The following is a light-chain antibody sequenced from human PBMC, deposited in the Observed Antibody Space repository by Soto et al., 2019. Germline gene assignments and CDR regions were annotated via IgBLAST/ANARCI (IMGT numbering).Light chain of an antibody. CDR3: QQYDSYSWA. J-gene: IGKJ1*01. Sequence: DIQMTQSPSTLSASVGDRVTITCRASQSISSWLAWYQQKPGKAPKLLIYKASSLESGVPSRFSGSGSGTEFTLTISSLQPDDFATDYCQQYDSYSWAFGQGKKVEIK. V-gene: IGKV1-5*03. CDR2: KAS. CDR1: QSISSW.